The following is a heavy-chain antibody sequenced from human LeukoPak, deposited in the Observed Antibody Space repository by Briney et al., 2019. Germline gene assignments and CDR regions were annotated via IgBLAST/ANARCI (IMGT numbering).Heavy chain of an antibody. CDR1: GGSLSGYY. Sequence: SETLSLTCGVYGGSLSGYYGRWIRQPPGKGLEWIGEINHSGSTNYNPSLKSRVTISVDTSKNQLSLKLSSMTAADTAVYYCARQWLVSPLFDYWGQGTLVTVSS. CDR3: ARQWLVSPLFDY. CDR2: INHSGST. V-gene: IGHV4-34*01. D-gene: IGHD6-19*01. J-gene: IGHJ4*02.